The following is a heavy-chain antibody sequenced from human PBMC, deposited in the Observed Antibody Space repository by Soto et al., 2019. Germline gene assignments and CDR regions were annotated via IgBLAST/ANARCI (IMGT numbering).Heavy chain of an antibody. CDR3: ARTSGYYFYDY. J-gene: IGHJ4*02. V-gene: IGHV1-3*01. D-gene: IGHD3-3*01. CDR2: INAGNGNT. CDR1: GYTFTSYA. Sequence: QVQLVQSGAEVKKPGASVKVSCKASGYTFTSYAMHWVRQAPGQRLEWMGWINAGNGNTKYSQKFQGSVTLTRDTTGRTELSSSGSEDTAVYYCARTSGYYFYDYWGPRTLVTVSS.